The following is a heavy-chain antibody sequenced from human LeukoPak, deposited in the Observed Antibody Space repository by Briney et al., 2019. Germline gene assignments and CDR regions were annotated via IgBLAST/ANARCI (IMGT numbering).Heavy chain of an antibody. CDR1: GFTFSSHA. J-gene: IGHJ4*02. Sequence: GGSLRLSCAASGFTFSSHAMYWVRQAPGKGLEWVSGIFCSGGSTHYADSVKGRFTISRDNSKNTVYLQMNSLRAEDTAVYYCAKTTTGYSSGRYPGWPVDYWGQGTLVTVSS. V-gene: IGHV3-23*01. CDR2: IFCSGGST. CDR3: AKTTTGYSSGRYPGWPVDY. D-gene: IGHD6-19*01.